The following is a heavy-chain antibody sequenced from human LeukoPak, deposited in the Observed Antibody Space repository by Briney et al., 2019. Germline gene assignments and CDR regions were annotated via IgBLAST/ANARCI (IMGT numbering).Heavy chain of an antibody. CDR3: ANLFATGLYY. Sequence: QTGGSLRLSCAASGFSFSRNAMSWLRQAPGKGLEWVSAINSVGSSTYYADSVKGRFTISRYNSKNTLDLQMNSLSVEERAIYYCANLFATGLYYWGQGTLVTVSS. CDR2: INSVGSST. CDR1: GFSFSRNA. D-gene: IGHD3-10*02. V-gene: IGHV3-23*01. J-gene: IGHJ4*02.